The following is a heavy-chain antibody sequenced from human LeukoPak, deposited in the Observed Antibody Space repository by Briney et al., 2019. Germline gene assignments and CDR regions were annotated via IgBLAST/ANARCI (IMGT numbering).Heavy chain of an antibody. J-gene: IGHJ4*02. D-gene: IGHD2-15*01. CDR3: AREGPTGANCFDY. V-gene: IGHV3-7*05. Sequence: PGGSLRLSCAASGFTFSSYWMSWVRQAPGKGLEWVANINQHGTDKYYVDSVRGRFTISRDNAKNSLYLQMNSLRAEDTAVYYCAREGPTGANCFDYWGQGTLVTVSS. CDR1: GFTFSSYW. CDR2: INQHGTDK.